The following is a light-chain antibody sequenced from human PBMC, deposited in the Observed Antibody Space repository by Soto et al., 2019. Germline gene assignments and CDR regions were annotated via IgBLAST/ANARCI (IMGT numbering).Light chain of an antibody. V-gene: IGKV1-9*01. CDR1: QGISSY. J-gene: IGKJ4*01. Sequence: DIQLTQSPSFLSASVGDRVTITCRASQGISSYLAWYQQKPGKAPKLLSYDASTLQSGVPSRFSGSGSGTEFTLTISSLQPEDFATYYCQQLNSYPFTFGGGTKVEIK. CDR2: DAS. CDR3: QQLNSYPFT.